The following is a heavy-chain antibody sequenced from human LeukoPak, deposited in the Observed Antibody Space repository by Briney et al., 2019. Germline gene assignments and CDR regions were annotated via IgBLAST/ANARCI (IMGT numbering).Heavy chain of an antibody. CDR3: ASRIAAAGTLGAFDI. CDR2: IYYSGST. Sequence: PSETLSLTCTVSGGSISSYYWSWIRQPPGEGLEWIGYIYYSGSTNYNPSLKSRVTISVDTSKNQFSLKLSSVTAADTAVYYCASRIAAAGTLGAFDIWGQGTMVTVSS. CDR1: GGSISSYY. V-gene: IGHV4-59*08. J-gene: IGHJ3*02. D-gene: IGHD6-13*01.